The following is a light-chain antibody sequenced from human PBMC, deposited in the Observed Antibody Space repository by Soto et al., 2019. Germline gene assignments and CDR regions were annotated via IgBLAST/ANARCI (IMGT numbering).Light chain of an antibody. V-gene: IGKV3-20*01. Sequence: EIVFTQSPGTLSLSPGERATLSCRASQSIGSIYLASYQQKHGHAPRLVIHRASSRDTGIPDRLSGSGSGTDFTLTISRLETEDFAVYYCQQYGNPPVMYTFGQGTKLEIK. CDR1: QSIGSIY. CDR2: RAS. J-gene: IGKJ2*01. CDR3: QQYGNPPVMYT.